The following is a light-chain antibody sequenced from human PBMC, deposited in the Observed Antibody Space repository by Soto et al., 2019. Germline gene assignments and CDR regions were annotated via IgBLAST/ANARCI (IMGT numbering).Light chain of an antibody. CDR1: QSVSSY. V-gene: IGKV3-11*01. J-gene: IGKJ1*01. CDR2: DAS. CDR3: QQYDSSPRT. Sequence: EIVVTQAPSTVSCARCERSTLSCRASQSVSSYLAWYQQKPGQAPRLLIYDASNRATGIPARFSGSGSGTDFTLTISRLEPEDFAVYWCQQYDSSPRTFGQGTKVDIK.